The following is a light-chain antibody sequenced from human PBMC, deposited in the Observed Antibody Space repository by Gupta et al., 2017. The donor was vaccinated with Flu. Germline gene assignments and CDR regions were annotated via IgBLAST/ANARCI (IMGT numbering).Light chain of an antibody. CDR1: RSGRGS. CDR3: QQYINWPRT. Sequence: SATPSRRARRSGRGSLAWYQQNPGQAPRLLIYSASSGAAGLPGRFSGSGSGTDFTLTISSLQPEDFAVYYCQQYINWPRTFGQGTKVEI. CDR2: SAS. J-gene: IGKJ1*01. V-gene: IGKV3-15*01.